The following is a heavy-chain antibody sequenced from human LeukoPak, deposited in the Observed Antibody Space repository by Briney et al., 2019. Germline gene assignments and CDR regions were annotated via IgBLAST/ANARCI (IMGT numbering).Heavy chain of an antibody. D-gene: IGHD3-3*01. V-gene: IGHV1-3*01. Sequence: ASVKVSCKASGYTFTSYAMHWVRQAPGQRLEWMGWINAGNGNTKYSQKFQGRVTITRDTSASTAYMELSSLRSEDTAVYYCARMGSDFWSGYPTSFDYWGQGTLVTVSS. CDR2: INAGNGNT. J-gene: IGHJ4*02. CDR1: GYTFTSYA. CDR3: ARMGSDFWSGYPTSFDY.